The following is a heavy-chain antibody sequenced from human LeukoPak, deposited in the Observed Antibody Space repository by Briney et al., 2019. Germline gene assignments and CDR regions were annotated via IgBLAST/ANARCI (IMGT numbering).Heavy chain of an antibody. CDR3: ARGLRYFDWLGSYFQH. D-gene: IGHD3-9*01. V-gene: IGHV3-74*01. Sequence: GGSLRLSCAASGFTFSSYWMHWVRQAPGKGLVWVSRINSDGSSTSYADSVKGRFTISRDNAKNTLYLQMNSLRAEDTAVYYCARGLRYFDWLGSYFQHWGQGTLVTVSS. CDR1: GFTFSSYW. J-gene: IGHJ1*01. CDR2: INSDGSST.